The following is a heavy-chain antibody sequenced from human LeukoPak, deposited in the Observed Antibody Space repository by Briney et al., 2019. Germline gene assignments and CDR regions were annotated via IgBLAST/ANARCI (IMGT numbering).Heavy chain of an antibody. CDR2: IKQDGSEK. CDR1: GFTFSNYW. D-gene: IGHD2-15*01. V-gene: IGHV3-7*01. CDR3: ARDSGDDAFDI. J-gene: IGHJ3*02. Sequence: GGSLRLSCAASGFTFSNYWMSWVRQAPGKGLEWVASIKQDGSEKYYVDSVKGRFTISRDNAKNSLYLQMNSLRAEDTAVYYCARDSGDDAFDIWGQGTMVTVSS.